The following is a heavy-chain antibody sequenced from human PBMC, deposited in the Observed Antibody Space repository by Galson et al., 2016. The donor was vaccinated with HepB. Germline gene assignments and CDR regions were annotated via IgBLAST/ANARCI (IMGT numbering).Heavy chain of an antibody. D-gene: IGHD3-3*01. CDR2: INLDGSST. CDR1: GFTFSSFW. CDR3: ARDSDTIFGVVIYDY. J-gene: IGHJ4*02. V-gene: IGHV3-74*01. Sequence: SLRLSCAASGFTFSSFWMHWVRQAPGKGLVWVSSINLDGSSTSYADSVKGRFTISRDNAKKTLYLQMNSLRAEDMAVYYCARDSDTIFGVVIYDYWGQGTLVTVSS.